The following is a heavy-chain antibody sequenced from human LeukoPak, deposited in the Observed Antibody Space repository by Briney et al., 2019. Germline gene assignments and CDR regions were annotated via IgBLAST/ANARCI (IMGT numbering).Heavy chain of an antibody. CDR1: VGSISSHY. Sequence: SETLSLTCTVSVGSISSHYWSWIRQPPGKGLEWIGYIYYSGSTNYNPSLKSRVTISVDTSKNQFSLKLSSVTAADTAVYYCARDRYYDFWSGSYYYMDVWGKGTTVTVSS. CDR3: ARDRYYDFWSGSYYYMDV. J-gene: IGHJ6*03. V-gene: IGHV4-59*11. D-gene: IGHD3-3*01. CDR2: IYYSGST.